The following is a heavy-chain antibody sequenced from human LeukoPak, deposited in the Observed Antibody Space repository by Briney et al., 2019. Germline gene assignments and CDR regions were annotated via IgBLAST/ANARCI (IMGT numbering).Heavy chain of an antibody. Sequence: GGSLRLSCAASGFTFSSYWMHWVRQAPGKGLVWVSRINSDGSSITYADPVKGRFTISRDNAKNTLYLKVNSLRVDDTAVYYCARVRMTTDYYYYYYMDVWGKGTTVTVSS. CDR3: ARVRMTTDYYYYYYMDV. V-gene: IGHV3-74*01. D-gene: IGHD4-11*01. CDR1: GFTFSSYW. CDR2: INSDGSSI. J-gene: IGHJ6*03.